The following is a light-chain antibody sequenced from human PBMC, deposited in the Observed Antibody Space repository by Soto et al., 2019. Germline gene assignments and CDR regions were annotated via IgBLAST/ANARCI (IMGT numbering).Light chain of an antibody. V-gene: IGKV4-1*01. J-gene: IGKJ4*01. Sequence: DFVMTQSPDSLTVSLGERATINCKCSQGVLWSNNKNYLAWYQQKPGQSPKLLIYWASTRESGVPDRFSGSGSGTDFTLTISSLQAEDVAVYYCQQYYSTPLTFGGGTKVDIK. CDR1: QGVLWSNNKNY. CDR2: WAS. CDR3: QQYYSTPLT.